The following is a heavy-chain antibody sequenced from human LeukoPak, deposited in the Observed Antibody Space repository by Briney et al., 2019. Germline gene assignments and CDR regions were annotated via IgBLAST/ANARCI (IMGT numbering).Heavy chain of an antibody. CDR1: GFSFSNSW. J-gene: IGHJ4*02. Sequence: GGSLRLSCAASGFSFSNSWMHWVRQVPGKGLVWVSRINTDGKTTTYADSVKGRFTISRDNAKSTLYLEMNSLYAEDTAVYYCAKDRVQLERGVDYWGQGTLVTVSS. V-gene: IGHV3-74*03. CDR3: AKDRVQLERGVDY. CDR2: INTDGKTT. D-gene: IGHD1-1*01.